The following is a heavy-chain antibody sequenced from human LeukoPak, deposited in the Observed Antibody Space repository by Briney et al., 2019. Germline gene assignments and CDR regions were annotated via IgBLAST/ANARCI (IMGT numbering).Heavy chain of an antibody. CDR2: IITDGSST. CDR3: ARDRPIDC. V-gene: IGHV3-74*01. J-gene: IGHJ4*02. CDR1: GFTFSSYW. Sequence: GGSLRLSCAASGFTFSSYWMHWVRQAPGKGLVWVSRIITDGSSTSYADSVKGRFTISRDNAKNTLYLQMNSLRAEDTAFYYCARDRPIDCWGQGTLVTVSS.